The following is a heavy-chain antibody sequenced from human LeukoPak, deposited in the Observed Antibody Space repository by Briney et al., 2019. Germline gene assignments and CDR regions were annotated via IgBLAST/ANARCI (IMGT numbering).Heavy chain of an antibody. CDR1: GYSFTDYW. V-gene: IGHV5-51*01. Sequence: HGESLKISCKASGYSFTDYWIVWVRQMPGKGLEWMGAIYPGDSDTRYSPSHDGQVTISADKSVSTTYLQWSSLQASDTAMYYCARPSSLYGGTSEDYWGQGTLVTVSS. CDR2: IYPGDSDT. CDR3: ARPSSLYGGTSEDY. J-gene: IGHJ4*02. D-gene: IGHD4-23*01.